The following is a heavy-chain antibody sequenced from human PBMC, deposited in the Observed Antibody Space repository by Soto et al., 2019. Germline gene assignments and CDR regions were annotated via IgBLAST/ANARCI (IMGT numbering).Heavy chain of an antibody. CDR3: ARDGTYNWV. Sequence: ELQLVASGGGLVQPGGSLRLSCAASGFTVSNNYLRWVRQAPGKGLEWVSLIYSGGDTYYADSVKGRFTISRDNSKNTLYLQMNSLGAEDTAVYYCARDGTYNWVGGQGILVTVSS. D-gene: IGHD1-1*01. CDR1: GFTVSNNY. V-gene: IGHV3-66*01. CDR2: IYSGGDT. J-gene: IGHJ4*02.